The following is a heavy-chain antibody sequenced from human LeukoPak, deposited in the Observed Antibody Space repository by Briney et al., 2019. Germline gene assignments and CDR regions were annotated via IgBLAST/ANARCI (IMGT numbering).Heavy chain of an antibody. Sequence: PGESLRLSCVASGFTFSSYGMHWVRQAPGKGLEWVAVIWYDGTNKYYADSVKGRFTISRDNSKNTLYLQMNSLRAEDTAVYYCARDHYGGYAYSDYWGQGALVIVSS. D-gene: IGHD5-12*01. V-gene: IGHV3-33*01. CDR3: ARDHYGGYAYSDY. J-gene: IGHJ4*02. CDR2: IWYDGTNK. CDR1: GFTFSSYG.